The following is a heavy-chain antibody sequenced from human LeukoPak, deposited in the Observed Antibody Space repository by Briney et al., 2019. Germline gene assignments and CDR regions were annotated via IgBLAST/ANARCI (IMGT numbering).Heavy chain of an antibody. Sequence: TSETLSLTGTVSGGSITNYVWSSIRQPPGKGLEWIGYIYHSGTTNFNPSLKSRVTISLDTSKNQFSLKLTSVTAADTAVYYCASCSGWSHPYYFDDWGQGTLVTVSS. CDR2: IYHSGTT. V-gene: IGHV4-59*01. CDR1: GGSITNYV. CDR3: ASCSGWSHPYYFDD. J-gene: IGHJ4*02. D-gene: IGHD6-19*01.